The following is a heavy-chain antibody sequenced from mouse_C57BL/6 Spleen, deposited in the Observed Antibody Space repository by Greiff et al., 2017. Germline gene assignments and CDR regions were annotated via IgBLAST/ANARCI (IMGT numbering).Heavy chain of an antibody. CDR2: INPSSGYT. J-gene: IGHJ3*01. V-gene: IGHV1-4*01. CDR3: ASAYGNFWFAY. CDR1: GYTFTSYT. Sequence: QVQLQQSGAELARPGASVKMSCKASGYTFTSYTMHWVKQRPGQGLEWIGYINPSSGYTKYNQKFKDKATLTADKSSSTAYMQLSSLTSEDSAVYYCASAYGNFWFAYWGQGTLVTVSA. D-gene: IGHD2-1*01.